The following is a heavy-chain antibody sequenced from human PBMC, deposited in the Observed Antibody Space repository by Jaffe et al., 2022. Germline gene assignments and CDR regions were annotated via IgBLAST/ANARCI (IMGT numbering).Heavy chain of an antibody. CDR3: ARVFGVYYYDSSGPRAFDI. CDR2: IYHSGST. V-gene: IGHV4-38-2*01. CDR1: GYSISSGYY. Sequence: QVQLQESGPGLVKPSETLSLTCAVSGYSISSGYYWGWIRQPPGKGLEWIGSIYHSGSTYYNPSLKSRVTISVDTSKNQFSLKLSSVTAADTAVYYCARVFGVYYYDSSGPRAFDIWGQGTMVTVSS. D-gene: IGHD3-22*01. J-gene: IGHJ3*02.